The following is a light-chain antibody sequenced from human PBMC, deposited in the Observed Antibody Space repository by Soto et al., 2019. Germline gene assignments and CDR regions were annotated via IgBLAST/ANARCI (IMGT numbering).Light chain of an antibody. CDR3: QSYDSSLSGV. CDR2: GNS. J-gene: IGLJ3*02. V-gene: IGLV1-40*01. Sequence: QSALTQPPSVSGAPGQRVTISCTGSSSNIGAGYDVHWYQQLPGTAPKLLIYGNSNRPSGVPDRFSGSKSGTSASLAITGLQAEDEADYYCQSYDSSLSGVFAGGTKITVL. CDR1: SSNIGAGYD.